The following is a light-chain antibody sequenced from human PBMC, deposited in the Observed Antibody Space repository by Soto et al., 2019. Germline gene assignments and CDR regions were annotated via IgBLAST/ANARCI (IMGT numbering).Light chain of an antibody. CDR2: RAS. V-gene: IGKV3-20*01. J-gene: IGKJ5*01. Sequence: EIVLTQSPGTLSLSPGERATLSCRASQSVSSSYLAWYQQKPGQAPKVLIYRASSRATGIPDRFSGSGSGTDFTLTISRLEPDDFAVYYCQQYGGTPPITFGQGTRLEIK. CDR1: QSVSSSY. CDR3: QQYGGTPPIT.